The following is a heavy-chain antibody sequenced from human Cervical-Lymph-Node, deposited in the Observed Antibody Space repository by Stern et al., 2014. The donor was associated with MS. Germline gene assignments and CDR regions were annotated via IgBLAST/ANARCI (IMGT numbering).Heavy chain of an antibody. J-gene: IGHJ4*02. Sequence: QLQLQESGPGLVKPSGTLSLTCDVSGDSISNNNWWSWVRQPPGKGLEWIGGIWHSGDTTYNPSLKSRVIMSVDTSKNQLSLNLISLTAADTAVYYCVRRGGQQLVHFDYWGQGTLVIVSS. D-gene: IGHD6-13*01. CDR3: VRRGGQQLVHFDY. CDR2: IWHSGDT. CDR1: GDSISNNNW. V-gene: IGHV4-4*02.